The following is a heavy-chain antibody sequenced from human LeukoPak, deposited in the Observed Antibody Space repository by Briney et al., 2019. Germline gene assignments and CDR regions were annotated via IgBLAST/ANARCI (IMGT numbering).Heavy chain of an antibody. J-gene: IGHJ4*02. CDR1: GGSFSGYY. V-gene: IGHV4-34*01. Sequence: SETLSLTCAVYGGSFSGYYWSWIRQPPGKGLEWIGEINHSGSTNYNPSLKSRVTISVDTSKNQFSLKLSSVTAADTAVYYCARKLVRVYYYDSSGYPFDYWGQGTLVTVSS. CDR2: INHSGST. CDR3: ARKLVRVYYYDSSGYPFDY. D-gene: IGHD3-22*01.